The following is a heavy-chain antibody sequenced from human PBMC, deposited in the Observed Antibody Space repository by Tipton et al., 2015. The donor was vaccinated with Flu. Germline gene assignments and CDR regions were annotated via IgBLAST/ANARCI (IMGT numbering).Heavy chain of an antibody. CDR3: ATSSGWAY. D-gene: IGHD6-19*01. CDR2: ISRSGTTT. V-gene: IGHV3-48*03. CDR1: GFTFRTNG. Sequence: SGFTFRTNGMHWVRQAPGKGLEWLSYISRSGTTTYYADSVKGRFTVSRDNARNSLFLQMNSLRAEDTAVYYCATSSGWAYWGQGTLVTVSS. J-gene: IGHJ4*02.